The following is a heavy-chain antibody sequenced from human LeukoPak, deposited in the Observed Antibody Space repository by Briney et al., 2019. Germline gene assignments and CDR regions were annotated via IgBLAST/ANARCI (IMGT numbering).Heavy chain of an antibody. V-gene: IGHV1-2*02. D-gene: IGHD2-2*01. J-gene: IGHJ6*03. CDR1: GYTFTGYF. Sequence: ASVKVSCKASGYTFTGYFMHWVRQAPGQGLEWMGWINPNSGGTNYVQKFQGRVTMTRDTSITTAYMELSRLRSDDTAVYYCAKGPGYCSSTSCFLYYYYYMDVWGKGTTVTVSS. CDR3: AKGPGYCSSTSCFLYYYYYMDV. CDR2: INPNSGGT.